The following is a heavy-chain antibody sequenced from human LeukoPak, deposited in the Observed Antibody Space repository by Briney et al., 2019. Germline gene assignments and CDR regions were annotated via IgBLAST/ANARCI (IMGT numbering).Heavy chain of an antibody. CDR3: ARDERDPFFNY. CDR1: GFIFTNYN. J-gene: IGHJ4*02. V-gene: IGHV3-21*01. Sequence: PGGSLRLSCAASGFIFTNYNMNWVRQAPGKGLEWVSSITNSSRFIYYADSVKGRFTISRDNAQNSLYLQMNSLKPEDTADYYFARDERDPFFNYWGQGTLVTVSS. CDR2: ITNSSRFI.